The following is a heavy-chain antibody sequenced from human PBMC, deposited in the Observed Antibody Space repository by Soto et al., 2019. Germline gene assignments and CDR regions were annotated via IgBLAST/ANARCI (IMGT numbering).Heavy chain of an antibody. CDR2: IYYSGST. CDR1: GGSISSSSYY. CDR3: ASQTEGGYSYGYFDY. J-gene: IGHJ4*02. D-gene: IGHD5-18*01. Sequence: LSLTCTVSGGSISSSSYYWGWIRQPPGKGLEWIGSIYYSGSTYYNPSLKSRVTISVDTSKNQFSLKLSSVTAADTAVYYCASQTEGGYSYGYFDYWGQGTLVTVSS. V-gene: IGHV4-39*01.